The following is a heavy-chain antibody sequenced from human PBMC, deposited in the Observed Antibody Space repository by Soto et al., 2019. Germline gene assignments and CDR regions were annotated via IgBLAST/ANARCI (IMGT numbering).Heavy chain of an antibody. Sequence: EVQLVESGGGLVQPGGSLRLSCAASGFTFSSYSMNWVRQAPGKGLEWVSSISSSSSYIYYADSVKGRFTISRDNAKNSLYLQMNSLRAEDTAVYYCARKGYCSSTSCLGPFDYWGQGTLVTVSS. CDR2: ISSSSSYI. CDR1: GFTFSSYS. J-gene: IGHJ4*02. V-gene: IGHV3-21*01. CDR3: ARKGYCSSTSCLGPFDY. D-gene: IGHD2-2*01.